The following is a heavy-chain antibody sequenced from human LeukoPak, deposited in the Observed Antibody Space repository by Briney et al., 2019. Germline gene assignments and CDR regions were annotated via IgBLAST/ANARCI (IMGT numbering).Heavy chain of an antibody. CDR1: GGSFSGYY. CDR2: INHSGST. CDR3: ARLSIVVVTAIRSYYYYYYMDV. V-gene: IGHV4-34*01. D-gene: IGHD2-21*02. Sequence: SETLSLTCAVYGGSFSGYYWSWIRQPPGKGLEWIGEINHSGSTNYNPSLKSRVTISVDTSKNQFSLKLSSVTAADTAVYYCARLSIVVVTAIRSYYYYYYMDVWGKGTTVTISS. J-gene: IGHJ6*03.